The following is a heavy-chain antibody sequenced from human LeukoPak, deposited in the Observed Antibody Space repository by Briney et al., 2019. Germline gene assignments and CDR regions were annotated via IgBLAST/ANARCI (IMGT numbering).Heavy chain of an antibody. D-gene: IGHD3-10*02. CDR1: GFPFSSHG. CDR3: AELGITMIGGV. CDR2: ISGSGGTT. V-gene: IGHV3-23*01. J-gene: IGHJ6*04. Sequence: GGSLRLSCAASGFPFSSHGMSWVRQAPGKGLEWVSIISGSGGTTYYADSVKGRFTISRDNSKNTVYLQMNSLRAEDTAVYYCAELGITMIGGVWGKGTTVTISS.